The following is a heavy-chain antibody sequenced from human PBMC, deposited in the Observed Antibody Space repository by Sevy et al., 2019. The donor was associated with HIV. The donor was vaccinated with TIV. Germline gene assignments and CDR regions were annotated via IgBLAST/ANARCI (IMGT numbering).Heavy chain of an antibody. CDR3: ARETVSGYNL. CDR2: ISYDGSNK. J-gene: IGHJ4*02. Sequence: GGSLRLSCAASGFTFSSYAMHWVRQAPGKGLEWVAVISYDGSNKYYADSVKGRFTISRDNSKNTVYLQMNSLRVEDTAVYFCARETVSGYNLWGQGTVVTVSS. D-gene: IGHD5-12*01. CDR1: GFTFSSYA. V-gene: IGHV3-30*14.